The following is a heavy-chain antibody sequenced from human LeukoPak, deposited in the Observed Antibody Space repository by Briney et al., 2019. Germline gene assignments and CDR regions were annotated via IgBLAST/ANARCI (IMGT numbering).Heavy chain of an antibody. D-gene: IGHD3-10*01. J-gene: IGHJ4*02. Sequence: SETLSLTCTVSGGSISSGSYYWSWIRQPAGKGLEWIGRIYTSGSTNYNPSLKSRVTISVDTSKNQFSLKLSSVTAADTAVYYCARGRLWFGAPAYYFDYWGQGTLVTVSS. V-gene: IGHV4-61*02. CDR2: IYTSGST. CDR3: ARGRLWFGAPAYYFDY. CDR1: GGSISSGSYY.